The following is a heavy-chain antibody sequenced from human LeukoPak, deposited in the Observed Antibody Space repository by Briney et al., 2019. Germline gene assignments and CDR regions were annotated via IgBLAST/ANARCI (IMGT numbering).Heavy chain of an antibody. CDR1: GGSISSYY. D-gene: IGHD6-13*01. J-gene: IGHJ6*03. Sequence: NPSETLSLTCTVSGGSISSYYWGWIRQPPGKGLEWIGYIYYSGSTNYDPSLKSRVTISVDTSKNQFSLKLSSVTAADTAVYYCARTTEAHSWRTRYYDYYMDVWGKGTTVTVSS. V-gene: IGHV4-59*01. CDR2: IYYSGST. CDR3: ARTTEAHSWRTRYYDYYMDV.